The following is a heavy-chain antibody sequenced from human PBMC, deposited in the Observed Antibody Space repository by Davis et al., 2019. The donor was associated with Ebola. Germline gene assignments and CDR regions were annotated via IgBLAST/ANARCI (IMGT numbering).Heavy chain of an antibody. Sequence: GESLKISCTASGFTFGDYAMSWFRQAPGKGLEWVGFIRSKAYGGTTEYAASVKGRFTISRDDSKSIAYLQMNSLKTEDTAVYYCTRGTGVTMADYYYGMDVWGQGTTVTVSS. CDR1: GFTFGDYA. V-gene: IGHV3-49*03. CDR2: IRSKAYGGTT. J-gene: IGHJ6*02. CDR3: TRGTGVTMADYYYGMDV. D-gene: IGHD3-10*01.